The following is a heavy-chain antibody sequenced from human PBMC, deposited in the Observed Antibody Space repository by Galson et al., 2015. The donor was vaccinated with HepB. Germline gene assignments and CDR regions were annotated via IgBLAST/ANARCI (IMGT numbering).Heavy chain of an antibody. CDR2: INAGNGNT. V-gene: IGHV1-3*01. D-gene: IGHD3-10*01. Sequence: SVKVSCTASGYTFTSYAMHCVRQAPGQRLEWMGWINAGNGNTKYSQKFQGRVTITRDTSESTAYMELSSLRSEDTAVYYCARSYYTRHYFDYWGQGTLVTVSS. CDR1: GYTFTSYA. J-gene: IGHJ4*02. CDR3: ARSYYTRHYFDY.